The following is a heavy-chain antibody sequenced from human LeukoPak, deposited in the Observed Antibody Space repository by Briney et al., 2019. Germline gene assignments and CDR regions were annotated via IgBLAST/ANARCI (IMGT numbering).Heavy chain of an antibody. CDR3: ARADYGDYVFDP. CDR2: INAGNGNT. D-gene: IGHD4-17*01. J-gene: IGHJ5*02. V-gene: IGHV1-3*01. CDR1: GYTFTSYA. Sequence: ASVKVSCKASGYTFTSYAMHWVRQAPGQRLEWMGWINAGNGNTKYSQKFQGRVTITRDTSASTAYMELSSLRSEDTAVYYCARADYGDYVFDPWGRETLVTVSS.